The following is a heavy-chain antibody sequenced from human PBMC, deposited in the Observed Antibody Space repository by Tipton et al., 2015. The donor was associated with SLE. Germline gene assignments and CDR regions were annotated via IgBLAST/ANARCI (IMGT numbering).Heavy chain of an antibody. CDR3: ARSSSVRTLLWPTFAY. CDR1: GGSITSSSYF. D-gene: IGHD2/OR15-2a*01. Sequence: TLSLTCTVSGGSITSSSYFWGWIRQSPGKGLEWIGNINTGGGTYRNPSLMSRVTISADTSKNHLSLKLTSVTAADTAVYFCARSSSVRTLLWPTFAYWGQGTLVTVSS. CDR2: INTGGGT. J-gene: IGHJ4*02. V-gene: IGHV4-39*02.